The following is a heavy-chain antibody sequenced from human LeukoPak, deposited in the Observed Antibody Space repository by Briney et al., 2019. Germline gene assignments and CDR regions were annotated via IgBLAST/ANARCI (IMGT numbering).Heavy chain of an antibody. CDR1: GGSFSGYY. CDR2: INHSGST. D-gene: IGHD3-9*01. V-gene: IGHV4-34*01. Sequence: TSGTLSLTCAVYGGSFSGYYWSWIRQPPGKGLEWIGEINHSGSTNYNPSLKSRVTISVDTSKNQFSLKLSSVTAADTAVYYCARRALRYFDWLFRFDPWGQGTLVTVSS. J-gene: IGHJ5*02. CDR3: ARRALRYFDWLFRFDP.